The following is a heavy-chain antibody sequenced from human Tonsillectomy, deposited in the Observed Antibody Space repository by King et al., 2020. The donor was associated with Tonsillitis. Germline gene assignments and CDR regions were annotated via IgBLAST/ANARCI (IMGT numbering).Heavy chain of an antibody. J-gene: IGHJ6*02. CDR1: GFTFSSYA. CDR2: ISYDGSNK. V-gene: IGHV3-30-3*01. D-gene: IGHD6-19*01. Sequence: VQLVESGGGVVQPGRSLRLSCAASGFTFSSYAMHWVRQAPGKGLEWVAVISYDGSNKYYADSVKGRFTISRDNSKNTLYLQMNSLRAEDTAVCYCARDPGSGWYYGMDVWGQGTTVTVSS. CDR3: ARDPGSGWYYGMDV.